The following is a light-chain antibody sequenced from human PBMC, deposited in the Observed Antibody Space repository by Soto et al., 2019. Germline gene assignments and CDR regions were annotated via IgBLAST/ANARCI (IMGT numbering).Light chain of an antibody. V-gene: IGLV2-14*01. CDR2: EVS. CDR3: TSYTTSSTSV. Sequence: QSVLTQPASVSGSPGQSITISCTGTSSDVGAYDFVSWCQQLPGKAPKLIISEVSNRPSGVSSRFSGSKSGNTASLTISGLHPEDEASYYCTSYTTSSTSVFGTGTKVTVL. CDR1: SSDVGAYDF. J-gene: IGLJ1*01.